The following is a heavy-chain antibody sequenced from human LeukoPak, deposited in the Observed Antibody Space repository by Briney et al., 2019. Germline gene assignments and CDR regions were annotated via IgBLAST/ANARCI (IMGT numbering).Heavy chain of an antibody. J-gene: IGHJ5*02. CDR3: AKWSVPYYDYGWFDP. V-gene: IGHV3-30*18. D-gene: IGHD3-22*01. Sequence: GGSLRLSCAASGFTFSTYAMHWVGQAPGKGLEWVALIPYDGTNKYYADSVKGRFTISSDNSKNTLYLQMNSLRSDDTAVYYCAKWSVPYYDYGWFDPWGQGTLVTVSS. CDR2: IPYDGTNK. CDR1: GFTFSTYA.